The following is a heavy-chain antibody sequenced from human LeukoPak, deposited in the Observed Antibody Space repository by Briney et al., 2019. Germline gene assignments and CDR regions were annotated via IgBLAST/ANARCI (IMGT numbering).Heavy chain of an antibody. D-gene: IGHD3-22*01. CDR1: GYSFSIYW. CDR2: IYPGDSDT. CDR3: ARVDYYDRSGYFDY. V-gene: IGHV5-51*01. J-gene: IGHJ4*02. Sequence: PGESLKISCEGSGYSFSIYWLGWVRQMPGKGLEWMGIIYPGDSDTRYSPSFQGQVTISADKSISTAYLQWSSLKASDTAMYYCARVDYYDRSGYFDYWGQGTQVTVSS.